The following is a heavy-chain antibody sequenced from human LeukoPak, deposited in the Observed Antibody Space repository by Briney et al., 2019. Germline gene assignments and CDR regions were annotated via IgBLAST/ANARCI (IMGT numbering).Heavy chain of an antibody. D-gene: IGHD3-10*01. J-gene: IGHJ5*02. CDR3: ANYLIRGVTIGT. V-gene: IGHV3-33*06. Sequence: PGGSLRLSCAASGFTFSSYGMHWVRQAPGKGLEWVAVIWYDGSNKYYADSVKGRFTISRDNSKNTLYLQMNSLRAEDTAVYYCANYLIRGVTIGTWGQGTLVTVSS. CDR2: IWYDGSNK. CDR1: GFTFSSYG.